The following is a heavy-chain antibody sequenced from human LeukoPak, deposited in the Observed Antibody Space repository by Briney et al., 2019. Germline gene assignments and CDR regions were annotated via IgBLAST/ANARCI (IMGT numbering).Heavy chain of an antibody. Sequence: GGSLRLSCAASGFTFSSYGMHWVRQAPGKGLEWVAVIWYDGSNKYYADSVKGRFTISRDSSKNTLYLQMNSLRAEDTAVYYCAREVRLLGAFDIWGQGTMVTVSS. CDR3: AREVRLLGAFDI. CDR1: GFTFSSYG. CDR2: IWYDGSNK. J-gene: IGHJ3*02. D-gene: IGHD6-25*01. V-gene: IGHV3-33*08.